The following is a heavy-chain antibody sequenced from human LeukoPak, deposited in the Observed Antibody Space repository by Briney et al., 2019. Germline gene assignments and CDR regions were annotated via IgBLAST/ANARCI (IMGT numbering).Heavy chain of an antibody. CDR2: IKQDGSEK. V-gene: IGHV3-7*04. CDR1: GFTFSSYW. CDR3: ARWRYDSGTYYIDY. D-gene: IGHD3-10*01. J-gene: IGHJ4*02. Sequence: PGGSLRLSCAASGFTFSSYWMTWVRQAPGKGLEWLANIKQDGSEKSYVDSVKGRFTISRDNAKNSLYLQMNSLRAEDTAVYYCARWRYDSGTYYIDYWGQGTLVTVSS.